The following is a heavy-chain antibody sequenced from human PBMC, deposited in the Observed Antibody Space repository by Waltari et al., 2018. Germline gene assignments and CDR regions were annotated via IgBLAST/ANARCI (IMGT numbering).Heavy chain of an antibody. J-gene: IGHJ4*02. CDR3: ARDRRGYCSSTSCSIIFDY. V-gene: IGHV3-7*01. CDR1: AFTFSSYW. D-gene: IGHD2-2*01. Sequence: EVQLVESGGGLVQPGGSLRLSCAASAFTFSSYWLSWVRQAQGKGLEWVANIKQDGSEKYYVDSVKGRFTISRDNAKNSLYLQMNSLRAEDTAVYYCARDRRGYCSSTSCSIIFDYWGQGTLVTVSS. CDR2: IKQDGSEK.